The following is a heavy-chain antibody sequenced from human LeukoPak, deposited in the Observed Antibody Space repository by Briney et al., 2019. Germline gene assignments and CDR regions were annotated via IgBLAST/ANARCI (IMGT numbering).Heavy chain of an antibody. CDR3: ARENADYASGGDWFDP. Sequence: SETLSLTCTVSGGSISGYYWTWIRQPPGKGLEWIGYVYHSGGTSYNPSLKSRVTIAVDTSKNQFSLKLTSVTAADTAVYYCARENADYASGGDWFDPWGQGTLVTVSS. V-gene: IGHV4-59*01. D-gene: IGHD3-10*01. J-gene: IGHJ5*02. CDR1: GGSISGYY. CDR2: VYHSGGT.